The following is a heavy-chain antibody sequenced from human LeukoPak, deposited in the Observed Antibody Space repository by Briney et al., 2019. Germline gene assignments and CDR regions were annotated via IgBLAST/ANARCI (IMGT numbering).Heavy chain of an antibody. Sequence: SETLSLTCTVSGGSISSGGYYWSWIRQPPGRGLEWIGYIYYSGSTNYNPSLKSRVTISVDTSKNQFSLKLSSVTAADTAVYYCARDGGLSWSSSWYGPSWFDPWGQGTLVTVSS. CDR3: ARDGGLSWSSSWYGPSWFDP. V-gene: IGHV4-61*08. D-gene: IGHD6-13*01. CDR1: GGSISSGGYY. CDR2: IYYSGST. J-gene: IGHJ5*02.